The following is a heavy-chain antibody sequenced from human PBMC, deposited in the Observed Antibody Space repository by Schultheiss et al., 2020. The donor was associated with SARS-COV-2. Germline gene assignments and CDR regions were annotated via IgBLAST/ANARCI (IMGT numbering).Heavy chain of an antibody. CDR3: ARNAARLITRAQFDY. D-gene: IGHD6-6*01. CDR2: ISDSGST. J-gene: IGHJ4*02. V-gene: IGHV4-38-2*01. CDR1: GYSISSGYY. Sequence: SETLSLTCAVSGYSISSGYYWGWIRQPPGKGLEWIGYISDSGSTNYNTSLKSRVTMSVDTSKNQFSLKLSSVTAADTAVYYCARNAARLITRAQFDYWGQGTLVTVSS.